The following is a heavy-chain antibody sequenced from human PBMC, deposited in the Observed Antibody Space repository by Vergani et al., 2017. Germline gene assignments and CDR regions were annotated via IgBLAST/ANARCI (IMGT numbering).Heavy chain of an antibody. J-gene: IGHJ6*02. Sequence: QVQLQESGPGLVKPSETLSLTCTVSGGSISSYYWSWIRQPAGKGLEWIGRIYTSGSTNYNPSLKSRVTMSVDTSKNQFSLKLSSVTAADTAVYYCARGAYAVVTAFRYYGMDVWGQGTTVTVSS. V-gene: IGHV4-4*07. CDR2: IYTSGST. CDR1: GGSISSYY. D-gene: IGHD2-21*02. CDR3: ARGAYAVVTAFRYYGMDV.